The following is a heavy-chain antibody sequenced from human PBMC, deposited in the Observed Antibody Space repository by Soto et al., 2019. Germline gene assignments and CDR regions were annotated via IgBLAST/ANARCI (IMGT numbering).Heavy chain of an antibody. Sequence: EVQLVESGGGLVKPGGSLRLSCAASGFTFSSYSMNWVRQAPGKGLEWVSSISSSSSYIYYADSVKGRFTISRDNAKNSLYLQMNSLRAEDTAVYYCARQLWGYSYEGPGMDVWGQGTTVTVSS. CDR1: GFTFSSYS. CDR3: ARQLWGYSYEGPGMDV. CDR2: ISSSSSYI. D-gene: IGHD5-18*01. J-gene: IGHJ6*02. V-gene: IGHV3-21*01.